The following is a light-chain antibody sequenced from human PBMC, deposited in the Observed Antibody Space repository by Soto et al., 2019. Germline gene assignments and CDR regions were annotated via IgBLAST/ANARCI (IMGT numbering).Light chain of an antibody. Sequence: QSALTQPPSASGTPGQKVTISCSGNSSNIGRNTVNWYQQLPGTAPKLLISTNNRRPSGVPARFSGSKSGTSASLAISGLQSDDEADYYCAAWDDSLNGYVFGTGTKVTVL. V-gene: IGLV1-44*01. CDR3: AAWDDSLNGYV. CDR1: SSNIGRNT. J-gene: IGLJ1*01. CDR2: TNN.